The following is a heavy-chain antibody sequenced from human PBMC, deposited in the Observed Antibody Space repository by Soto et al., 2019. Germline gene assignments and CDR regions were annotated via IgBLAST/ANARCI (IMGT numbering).Heavy chain of an antibody. J-gene: IGHJ2*01. CDR1: GFIFNNYA. D-gene: IGHD2-21*01. CDR3: VRRAGGAVVWYYDL. V-gene: IGHV3-23*01. Sequence: EVQLLESGGGLVQRGGSLRLSCAASGFIFNNYAMTWVRQAPGKGLEWVARVSGRGGSAYYADSVKGPLTISRDNSNNTLYLQMTNVRGEDTAVYYCVRRAGGAVVWYYDLWGRGTLVSVFS. CDR2: VSGRGGSA.